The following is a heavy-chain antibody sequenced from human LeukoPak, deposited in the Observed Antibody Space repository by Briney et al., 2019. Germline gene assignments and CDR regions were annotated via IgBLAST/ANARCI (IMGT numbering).Heavy chain of an antibody. CDR2: ITSSSSYI. D-gene: IGHD1-26*01. Sequence: GGSLRLSCAASGFTFSTYNMNWVRHAPGKGLEWISSITSSSSYIYYADSVKGRFTISRDNAKNPLYLQMSSLSPDDTAVYFCARDPYSGNYGNYYYYYMDVWGKGTTVTISS. J-gene: IGHJ6*03. CDR1: GFTFSTYN. V-gene: IGHV3-21*06. CDR3: ARDPYSGNYGNYYYYYMDV.